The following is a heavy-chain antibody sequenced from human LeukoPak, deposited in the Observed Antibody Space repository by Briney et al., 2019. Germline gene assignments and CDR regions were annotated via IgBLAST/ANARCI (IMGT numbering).Heavy chain of an antibody. J-gene: IGHJ4*02. Sequence: ASVKVSXKASGYTFTSYDINWVRQATGQGLEWMGWMNPNSGNTGYAQKFQGRVTMTRNTSISTAYMELSSLRSEDTAVYYCARGLTYYYDSIDYWGQGTLVTVSS. CDR3: ARGLTYYYDSIDY. V-gene: IGHV1-8*01. CDR2: MNPNSGNT. D-gene: IGHD3-22*01. CDR1: GYTFTSYD.